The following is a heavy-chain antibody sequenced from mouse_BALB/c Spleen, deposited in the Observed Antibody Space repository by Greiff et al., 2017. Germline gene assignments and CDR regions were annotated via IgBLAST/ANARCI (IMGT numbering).Heavy chain of an antibody. J-gene: IGHJ3*01. V-gene: IGHV3-6*02. CDR1: GYSITSGYY. D-gene: IGHD2-4*01. CDR3: ASIYYDYAY. CDR2: ISYDGSN. Sequence: EVKLQESGPGLVKPSQSLSLTCSVTGYSITSGYYWNWIRQFPGNKLEWMGYISYDGSNNYNPSLKNRISITRDTSKNQFFLKLNSVTTEDTATYYCASIYYDYAYWGQGTLVTVSA.